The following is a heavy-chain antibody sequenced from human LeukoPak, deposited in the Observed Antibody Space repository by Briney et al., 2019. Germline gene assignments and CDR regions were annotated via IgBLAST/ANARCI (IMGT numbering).Heavy chain of an antibody. CDR2: ISAYNGNT. CDR3: ARERAGLLWFGEAYYFDY. Sequence: ASVKVSCKASGYTFTSYGISWVRQAPGQGLEWMGWISAYNGNTNYAQKLQGRVTMTTDTSTSTAYMELRSLRSDDTAVYYCARERAGLLWFGEAYYFDYWGQGTLVTVSS. D-gene: IGHD3-10*01. J-gene: IGHJ4*02. CDR1: GYTFTSYG. V-gene: IGHV1-18*01.